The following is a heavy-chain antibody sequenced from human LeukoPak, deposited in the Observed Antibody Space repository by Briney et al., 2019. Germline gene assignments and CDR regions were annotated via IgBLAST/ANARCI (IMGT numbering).Heavy chain of an antibody. D-gene: IGHD4-11*01. CDR3: VRVGYTNYGIDY. CDR1: GFTFSSYG. J-gene: IGHJ4*02. Sequence: GGSLRLSCAVSGFTFSSYGMHWVRRAPGKGLEWVAVIWYDGSNKYYADSVKGRFTISRDSSKNTLDLQMNSLRAEDTAVYYCVRVGYTNYGIDYWGQGTLVTVSS. V-gene: IGHV3-33*01. CDR2: IWYDGSNK.